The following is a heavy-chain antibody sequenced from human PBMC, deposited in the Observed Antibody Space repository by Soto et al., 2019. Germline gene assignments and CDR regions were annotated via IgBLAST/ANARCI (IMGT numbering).Heavy chain of an antibody. D-gene: IGHD6-19*01. Sequence: SETLSLTCAVSGDSMSSSDYYWGWIRQPPGKGLEWIGCIYYSGSTYYNPSLQSRVAISVDTSKNQFSLKLKSVTAADTAIYYCARRTVNIRTFYSGLKTHCFDYWGQGAPVTVSS. CDR3: ARRTVNIRTFYSGLKTHCFDY. CDR1: GDSMSSSDYY. V-gene: IGHV4-39*01. J-gene: IGHJ4*02. CDR2: IYYSGST.